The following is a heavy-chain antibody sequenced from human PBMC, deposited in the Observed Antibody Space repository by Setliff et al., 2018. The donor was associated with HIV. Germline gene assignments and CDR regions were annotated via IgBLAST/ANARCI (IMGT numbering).Heavy chain of an antibody. D-gene: IGHD3-22*01. CDR2: IYTSGST. V-gene: IGHV4-61*09. CDR3: ASRVYYYDSSGYLREEGFDP. Sequence: SETLSLTCTVSGGSISSGGYYWSWIRQPAGKGLEWIGHIYTSGSTKYNPSLKGRVTISVDTSKNQFSLKLSSVTAADAAVYYCASRVYYYDSSGYLREEGFDPWGQGTLVTVS. CDR1: GGSISSGGYY. J-gene: IGHJ5*02.